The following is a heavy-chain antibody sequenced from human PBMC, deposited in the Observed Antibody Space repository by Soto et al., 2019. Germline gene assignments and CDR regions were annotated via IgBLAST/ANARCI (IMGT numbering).Heavy chain of an antibody. CDR3: VREGGREGTSTV. J-gene: IGHJ3*01. D-gene: IGHD2-2*01. V-gene: IGHV3-7*04. CDR2: IKEDGSES. Sequence: EMQVVESGGGLVQPGGSLRLSCAASGFTLISYWMAWARQAPGKGLEWVGNIKEDGSESYFVDSVKGRFTISSDSARNLLHLQMKSLMGEGTAMCYCVREGGREGTSTVWGRGTMVSVSS. CDR1: GFTLISYW.